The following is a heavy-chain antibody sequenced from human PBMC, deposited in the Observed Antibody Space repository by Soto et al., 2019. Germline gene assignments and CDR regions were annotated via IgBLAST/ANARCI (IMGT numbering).Heavy chain of an antibody. CDR3: ARCLAVEMATIYYFDY. CDR2: IKQDGSEK. CDR1: GFTFSSYW. J-gene: IGHJ4*02. Sequence: VGSLRLSCAASGFTFSSYWMSWVRQAPGKGLEWVANIKQDGSEKYYVDSVKGRFTISRDNAKNSLYLQMNSLRAEDTAVYYCARCLAVEMATIYYFDYWGQGTLVTVSS. D-gene: IGHD5-12*01. V-gene: IGHV3-7*01.